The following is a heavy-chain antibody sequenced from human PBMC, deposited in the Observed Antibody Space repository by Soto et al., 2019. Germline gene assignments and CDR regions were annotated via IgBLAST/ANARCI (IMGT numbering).Heavy chain of an antibody. CDR1: CGSVTNSSYY. Sequence: SETLSLTCTVSCGSVTNSSYYWGWIRQSPGKGLEWIGSVHYRGRSYSKSSVKSRVTISVDTSKNRFSLSLNSVTASDTAVYFCVSQRTTVPTQAYFDYWGPGALVTVSS. V-gene: IGHV4-39*01. D-gene: IGHD4-17*01. J-gene: IGHJ4*02. CDR2: VHYRGRS. CDR3: VSQRTTVPTQAYFDY.